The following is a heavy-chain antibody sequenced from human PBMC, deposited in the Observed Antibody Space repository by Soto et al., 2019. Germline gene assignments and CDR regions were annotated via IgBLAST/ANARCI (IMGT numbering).Heavy chain of an antibody. J-gene: IGHJ4*02. D-gene: IGHD2-15*01. V-gene: IGHV4-31*03. CDR1: GGSISSGGYY. CDR2: IYYSGST. CDR3: ARDNCSGGSCYSDH. Sequence: QVQLQESGPGLVKPSQTLSLTCTVSGGSISSGGYYWSWIRQHPGKGLEWIGYIYYSGSTYYNPSLKSRVTISVDTSKNQFSLKLSSVTAADTAVYYCARDNCSGGSCYSDHWGQGTLVTVSS.